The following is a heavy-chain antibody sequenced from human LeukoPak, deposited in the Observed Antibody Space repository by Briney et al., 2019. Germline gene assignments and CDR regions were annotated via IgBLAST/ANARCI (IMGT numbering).Heavy chain of an antibody. CDR1: GFTFAGYA. CDR3: AKRPLIGIYLDY. Sequence: GGSLRLSCAASGFTFAGYAMNWVRQAPGKGLEWVSAISGGGDTTSYADSVKGRFTISRDNSKNTLYLQMNSLRAEDTAVYYCAKRPLIGIYLDYWGQGTLVTVSS. CDR2: ISGGGDTT. J-gene: IGHJ4*02. V-gene: IGHV3-23*01. D-gene: IGHD1-20*01.